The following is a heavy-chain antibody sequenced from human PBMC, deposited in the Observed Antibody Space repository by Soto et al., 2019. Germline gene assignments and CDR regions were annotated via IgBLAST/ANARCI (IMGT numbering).Heavy chain of an antibody. V-gene: IGHV3-74*01. CDR3: ARDPLEPGDDLDY. J-gene: IGHJ4*02. CDR2: INTDGSST. Sequence: EVQLVESGGGLVQPGGSLRLSCAASGFTFSSYWMHWVRQAPGKGLVWVSRINTDGSSTSYADSVKGRFTISRDNAKNTLYLQINSLRAEDTAVYYCARDPLEPGDDLDYWGQGTLVTVSS. CDR1: GFTFSSYW.